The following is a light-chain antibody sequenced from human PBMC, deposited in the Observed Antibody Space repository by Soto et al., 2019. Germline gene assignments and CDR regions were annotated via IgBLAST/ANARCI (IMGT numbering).Light chain of an antibody. Sequence: DIPMTQSPSSLSASIGDRVTITCRASQSIDTYLRWYQKKPGKAPKLLMFGVSNLESGVPSRISGSGSGTDFTLTITSLEVDDFATYYCQQSYSLPVTFGGGTRVEIK. J-gene: IGKJ4*01. CDR3: QQSYSLPVT. CDR2: GVS. V-gene: IGKV1-39*01. CDR1: QSIDTY.